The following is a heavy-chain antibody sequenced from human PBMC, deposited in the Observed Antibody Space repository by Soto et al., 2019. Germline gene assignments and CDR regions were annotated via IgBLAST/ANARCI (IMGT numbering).Heavy chain of an antibody. CDR1: GDSVSSNSAA. J-gene: IGHJ5*02. D-gene: IGHD3-9*01. CDR3: ASSVLYYDILTGYYTAWFDP. Sequence: PSQTLSLTCAISGDSVSSNSAAWNWIRQSPSRGLEWLGRTYYRSKWYNDYAVSVKSRITINPDTSKNQFSLQLNSVTPEDTAVYYCASSVLYYDILTGYYTAWFDPWGQGTLVTVSS. CDR2: TYYRSKWYN. V-gene: IGHV6-1*01.